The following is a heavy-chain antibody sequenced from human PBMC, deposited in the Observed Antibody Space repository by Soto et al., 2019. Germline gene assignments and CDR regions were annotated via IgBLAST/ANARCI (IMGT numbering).Heavy chain of an antibody. J-gene: IGHJ4*02. D-gene: IGHD6-13*01. Sequence: SETLSLTCTVSGGSISSGNYYWSWIRQHPGKGLEWIGYIYYSGSTSYNPSLESRVIVSVDKSKNQFSLKLTSVTAADTAVYYCARARATIAAAAIFDCWGQGTLVTVS. CDR1: GGSISSGNYY. CDR3: ARARATIAAAAIFDC. CDR2: IYYSGST. V-gene: IGHV4-31*03.